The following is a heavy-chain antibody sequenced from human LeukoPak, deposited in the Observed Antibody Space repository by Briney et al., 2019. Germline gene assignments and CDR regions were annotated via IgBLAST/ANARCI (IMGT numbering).Heavy chain of an antibody. Sequence: ASVKVSCKASGYAFTSCGISWVRQAPGQGLEWMGWISAYNGNTNYAQKLQGRVTMTTDTSTSTAYMELRSLRSDDTAVYYCARESRSYYDILTGYWFDPWGQGTLVTVSS. J-gene: IGHJ5*02. D-gene: IGHD3-9*01. CDR2: ISAYNGNT. CDR1: GYAFTSCG. V-gene: IGHV1-18*01. CDR3: ARESRSYYDILTGYWFDP.